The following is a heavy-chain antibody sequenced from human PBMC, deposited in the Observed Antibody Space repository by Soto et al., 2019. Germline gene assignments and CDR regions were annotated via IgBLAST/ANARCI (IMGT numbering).Heavy chain of an antibody. CDR2: IDPRDSYT. Sequence: GESLKISCEASGYSFTTYWISWVRQMPGKVLEWMGAIDPRDSYTKYSPSFQGHVTISVDKSISTAYLQWNSLKASDTAIYYCAREKSDLELFNWLDPWXQGTLVTVSS. CDR3: AREKSDLELFNWLDP. J-gene: IGHJ5*02. CDR1: GYSFTTYW. D-gene: IGHD1-7*01. V-gene: IGHV5-10-1*01.